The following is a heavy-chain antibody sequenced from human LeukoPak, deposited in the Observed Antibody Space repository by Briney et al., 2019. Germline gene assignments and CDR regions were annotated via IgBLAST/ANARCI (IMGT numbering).Heavy chain of an antibody. V-gene: IGHV3-7*01. CDR3: AKDIVGGGDDY. CDR2: IQEDGKKE. J-gene: IGHJ4*02. D-gene: IGHD2-21*02. Sequence: GESLRLSCEASGFTFTKFWMSWVRQAPGKGLEWVANIQEDGKKENYVDSVRGRFTISRDNAKNSIYLQMNSLRVEDTAVYYCAKDIVGGGDDYWGQGTLVIVSS. CDR1: GFTFTKFW.